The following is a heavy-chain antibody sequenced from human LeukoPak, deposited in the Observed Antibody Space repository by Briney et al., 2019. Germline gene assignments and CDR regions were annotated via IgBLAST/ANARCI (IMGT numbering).Heavy chain of an antibody. D-gene: IGHD6-13*01. CDR3: ARGVYSSFQH. CDR2: INHSGST. V-gene: IGHV4-34*01. J-gene: IGHJ1*01. Sequence: SETLSLTCAVYGGSFSGYYWSWIRQPPGKGLEWIGEINHSGSTNYNPSLKSRVTISVDTSKNQFSLKLSSVTAADTAVYYCARGVYSSFQHWGQGTLVTVSS. CDR1: GGSFSGYY.